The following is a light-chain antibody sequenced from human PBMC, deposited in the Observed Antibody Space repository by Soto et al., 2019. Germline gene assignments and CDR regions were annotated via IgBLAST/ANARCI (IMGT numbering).Light chain of an antibody. CDR1: SSDVGGYNY. Sequence: QSALTQPASVSGSPGQSITISCTGTSSDVGGYNYVSWYQHHPGKAPKLLIYDVSNRPPGISNRFSGSKSDNTASLTISGLQPEDEADYYCSSYTTSNTRQIVFGTGTKVT. V-gene: IGLV2-14*03. J-gene: IGLJ1*01. CDR2: DVS. CDR3: SSYTTSNTRQIV.